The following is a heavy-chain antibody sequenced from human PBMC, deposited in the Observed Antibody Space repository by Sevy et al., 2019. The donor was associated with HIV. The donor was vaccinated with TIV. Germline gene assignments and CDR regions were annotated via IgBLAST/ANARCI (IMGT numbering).Heavy chain of an antibody. CDR3: ARDSQITTVTGFDP. CDR1: GGSISSYY. Sequence: SETLSLTCTVSGGSISSYYWSWIRQPPGKGLEWIGYIYYSGSTNYNPSLKSRVTISVDTSKNQFSLKLSSVTAADTAVYYCARDSQITTVTGFDPWGQRTLVTVSS. J-gene: IGHJ5*02. V-gene: IGHV4-59*01. D-gene: IGHD4-4*01. CDR2: IYYSGST.